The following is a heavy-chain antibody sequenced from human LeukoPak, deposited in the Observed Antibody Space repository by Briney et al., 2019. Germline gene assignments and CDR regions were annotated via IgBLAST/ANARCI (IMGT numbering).Heavy chain of an antibody. Sequence: GGSLRLSCAASGFTFSSYCMSWVRQAPGKGLEWVANINYNGSDKYYAGSVKGRFTISRDNAKNSLYLQMNRLRADDTAVFYFCPRHYDCYFMYVWGKGATWTVSS. CDR2: INYNGSDK. CDR1: GFTFSSYC. CDR3: CPRHYDCYFMYV. J-gene: IGHJ6*03. V-gene: IGHV3-7*03.